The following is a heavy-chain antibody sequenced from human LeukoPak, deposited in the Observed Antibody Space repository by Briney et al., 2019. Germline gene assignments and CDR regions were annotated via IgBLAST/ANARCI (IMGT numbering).Heavy chain of an antibody. Sequence: QPGGSLKLSCAASGFAFSGSAIHWVRQASGKGPEWVGRIRSTANNYATAYAASLKGRFTISRDDSKNTAYLQMNSLRVEDTAVYYCAKLAKYFYGSETYYFFEHWGQGTPVTASS. CDR2: IRSTANNYAT. CDR1: GFAFSGSA. V-gene: IGHV3-73*01. J-gene: IGHJ4*02. CDR3: AKLAKYFYGSETYYFFEH. D-gene: IGHD3-10*01.